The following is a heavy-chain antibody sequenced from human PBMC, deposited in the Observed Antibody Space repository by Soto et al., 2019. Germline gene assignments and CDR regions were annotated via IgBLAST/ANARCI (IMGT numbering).Heavy chain of an antibody. Sequence: SLRLSCAASGFTFSSYAMSWVRQAPGKGLEWVSAISGSGGSTYYADSVKGRFTISRDNSKNTLYLQMNSLRAEDTAVYYCAKDFLDYYDSSGYYGYWGQGTLVTVSS. J-gene: IGHJ4*02. CDR2: ISGSGGST. V-gene: IGHV3-23*01. D-gene: IGHD3-22*01. CDR1: GFTFSSYA. CDR3: AKDFLDYYDSSGYYGY.